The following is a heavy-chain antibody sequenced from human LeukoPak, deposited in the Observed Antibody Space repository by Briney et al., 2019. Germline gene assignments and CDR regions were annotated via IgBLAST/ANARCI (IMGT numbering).Heavy chain of an antibody. CDR2: IYYSGST. CDR1: GGSISSGGYS. CDR3: ARTRANTFDY. V-gene: IGHV4-61*08. J-gene: IGHJ4*02. Sequence: SQTLSLTCAVSGGSISSGGYSWSWIRQPPGKGLEWIGYIYYSGSTNYNPSLKSRVTISVDTSKNQFSLKLSSVTAADTAVYYCARTRANTFDYWGQGTLVTVSS.